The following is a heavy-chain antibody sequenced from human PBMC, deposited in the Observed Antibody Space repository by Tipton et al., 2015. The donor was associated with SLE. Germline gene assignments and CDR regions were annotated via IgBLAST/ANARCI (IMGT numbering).Heavy chain of an antibody. CDR3: ARVVRYFDWPYAFDS. CDR1: GGSVSSGSYY. J-gene: IGHJ3*02. Sequence: TLSLTCAVSGGSVSSGSYYWSWIRQPPGKGLEWIGEINHRGSTNYNPSLKSRVTISVDTSKNQFSLKLSSVTTADTAVYYCARVVRYFDWPYAFDSWGQGTMVTVSS. CDR2: INHRGST. D-gene: IGHD3-9*01. V-gene: IGHV4-61*01.